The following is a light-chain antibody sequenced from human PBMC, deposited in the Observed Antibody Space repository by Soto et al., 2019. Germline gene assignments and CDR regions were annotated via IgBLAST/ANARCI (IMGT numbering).Light chain of an antibody. J-gene: IGKJ4*01. CDR2: DAS. Sequence: EIMMTQSPGTLSLSPGERATLSCRASQSVSSSYLAWYQQKPGQAPRLLIYDASNRATGIPARFSGSGSGTDFTLTISSLEPEDFAVYYCQQRSNWPPFSFGGGTKVDI. V-gene: IGKV3D-20*02. CDR3: QQRSNWPPFS. CDR1: QSVSSSY.